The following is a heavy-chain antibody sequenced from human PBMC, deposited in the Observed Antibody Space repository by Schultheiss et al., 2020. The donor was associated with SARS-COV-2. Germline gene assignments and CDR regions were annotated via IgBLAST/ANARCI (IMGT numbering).Heavy chain of an antibody. Sequence: GGSLRLSCAASGFTFSSYGMNWVRQAPGRGLEWVSYISSSSSSIYYADSVKGRFTISRDNAKNSLYLQMNSLRDEDTAVYYCARGFEGCSSTSCYGYWGQGTLVTVSS. CDR1: GFTFSSYG. J-gene: IGHJ4*02. D-gene: IGHD2-2*01. CDR2: ISSSSSSI. V-gene: IGHV3-48*02. CDR3: ARGFEGCSSTSCYGY.